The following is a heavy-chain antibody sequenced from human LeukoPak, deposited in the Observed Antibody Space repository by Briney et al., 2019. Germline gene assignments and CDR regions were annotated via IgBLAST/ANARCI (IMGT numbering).Heavy chain of an antibody. CDR2: ISWDGGST. D-gene: IGHD6-13*01. J-gene: IGHJ4*02. CDR1: GFTFDDYT. V-gene: IGHV3-43*01. Sequence: GGSLRPSCAASGFTFDDYTMHWVRQAPGKGLEWVSLISWDGGSTYYADSVKGRFTISRDNSKNSLCLQMSSLRTEGTALYYCAKDMGIAAAGTYLDYWGQGTLVTVSS. CDR3: AKDMGIAAAGTYLDY.